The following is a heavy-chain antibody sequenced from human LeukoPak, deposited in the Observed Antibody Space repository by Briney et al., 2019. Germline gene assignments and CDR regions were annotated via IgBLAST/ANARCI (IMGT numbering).Heavy chain of an antibody. CDR2: INPNSGGT. V-gene: IGHV1-2*02. J-gene: IGHJ4*02. CDR3: ARAIAAAGQRGYFDY. Sequence: GASVKVSCKASGYTFTGYYMHWVRQAPGQGLEWMGWINPNSGGTSYAQKFQGRLTMTRDTSISTAYMELSRLRSDDTAVYYCARAIAAAGQRGYFDYWGQGTLVTVSS. D-gene: IGHD6-13*01. CDR1: GYTFTGYY.